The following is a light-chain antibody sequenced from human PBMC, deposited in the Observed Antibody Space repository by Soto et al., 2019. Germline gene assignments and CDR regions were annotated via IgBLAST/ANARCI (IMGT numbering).Light chain of an antibody. CDR3: PQYGSSPLT. J-gene: IGKJ4*01. CDR1: QSVSSSY. V-gene: IGKV3-20*01. Sequence: TKSQETLSLSPGGRATLSCRASQSVSSSYLAWYQQKPGQAPRLLIYGASSRAAGIPDRFSGSGSGTDFTLTIIRLEPEDFAVYYCPQYGSSPLTFGGGTKADNK. CDR2: GAS.